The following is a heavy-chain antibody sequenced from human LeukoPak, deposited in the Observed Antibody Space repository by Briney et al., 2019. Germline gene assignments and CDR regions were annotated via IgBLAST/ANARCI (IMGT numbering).Heavy chain of an antibody. CDR2: IYYSGST. CDR3: AKNGQTGFSFDP. D-gene: IGHD3-9*01. Sequence: SETLSLTCTVSGGSISSSSYYWGWIRQPPGKGLEWIGSIYYSGSTYYNPSLKSRVTISVDTSKNQLSLKLSSVTAADTAVYYCAKNGQTGFSFDPWGQGTLVTVSS. V-gene: IGHV4-39*01. J-gene: IGHJ5*02. CDR1: GGSISSSSYY.